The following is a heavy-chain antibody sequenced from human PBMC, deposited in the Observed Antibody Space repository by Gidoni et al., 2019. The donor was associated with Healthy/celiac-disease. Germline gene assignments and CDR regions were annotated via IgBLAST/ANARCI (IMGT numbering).Heavy chain of an antibody. D-gene: IGHD3-3*02. V-gene: IGHV4-31*03. J-gene: IGHJ4*02. CDR1: GGSISRGGYY. CDR2: IYYSGST. Sequence: QVQLQESGTGLVKPSQTLSLTCTVSGGSISRGGYYWSWISQHPGKGLEWIGYIYYSGSTYYNPSLKSRVTISVDTSKNQFSLKLSSVTAADTAVYYCARGARGFISPGYYFDYWGQGTLVTVSS. CDR3: ARGARGFISPGYYFDY.